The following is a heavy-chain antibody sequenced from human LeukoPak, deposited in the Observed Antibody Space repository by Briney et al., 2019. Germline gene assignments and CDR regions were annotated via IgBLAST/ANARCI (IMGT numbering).Heavy chain of an antibody. V-gene: IGHV3-73*01. CDR3: TLINGERTGY. D-gene: IGHD4-17*01. CDR2: IRSKANSYAT. Sequence: GGSLKLSCAASGFTFSGSAMHWVRQASGRGLEWVGRIRSKANSYATAYAASVKGRFTISRDDSKNTAYLQMNSLKTEDTAVYYCTLINGERTGYWGQGTLVTVSS. CDR1: GFTFSGSA. J-gene: IGHJ4*02.